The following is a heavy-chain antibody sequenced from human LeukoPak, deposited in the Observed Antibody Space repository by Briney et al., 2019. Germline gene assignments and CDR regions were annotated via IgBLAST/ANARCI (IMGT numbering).Heavy chain of an antibody. V-gene: IGHV4-59*01. CDR3: ARAVAGDFDY. CDR2: IYYSGST. J-gene: IGHJ4*02. D-gene: IGHD6-19*01. CDR1: GGSISSYY. Sequence: SETLSLTCTVSGGSISSYYWSWIRQPPGKGLEWIGYIYYSGSTNYNPSLKSRVTISVDTSKNQFSLKLSSVTAADTAVYYCARAVAGDFDYWGQGTLVTVSS.